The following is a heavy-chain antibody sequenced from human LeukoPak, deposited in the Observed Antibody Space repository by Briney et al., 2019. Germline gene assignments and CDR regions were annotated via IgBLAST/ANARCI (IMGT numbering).Heavy chain of an antibody. Sequence: SETLSLTCTVSGGSISSYYWSWIRQPPGKGLEWIGYIYYSGSTNYNPSLKSRVTISVDTSKNQFSLKLSSVTAADTAVYYCASTQVVPAAIYWFDPWGQGTLVTVSS. CDR2: IYYSGST. CDR3: ASTQVVPAAIYWFDP. J-gene: IGHJ5*02. CDR1: GGSISSYY. D-gene: IGHD2-2*01. V-gene: IGHV4-59*12.